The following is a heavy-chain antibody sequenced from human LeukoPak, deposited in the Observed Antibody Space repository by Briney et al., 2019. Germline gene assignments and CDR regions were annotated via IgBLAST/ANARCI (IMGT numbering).Heavy chain of an antibody. D-gene: IGHD6-19*01. CDR3: ARDRYFLISVSGTIDY. J-gene: IGHJ4*02. CDR1: GFTFSSYS. CDR2: ISRSSDTI. Sequence: HTGGPLRLSCVASGFTFSSYSINWVRQAPGRGVEWIAYISRSSDTIFYADSVKGRFTVSRDNAKNSLYLQMNSLRGEDTALYYCARDRYFLISVSGTIDYWGQGTLVTVSS. V-gene: IGHV3-48*01.